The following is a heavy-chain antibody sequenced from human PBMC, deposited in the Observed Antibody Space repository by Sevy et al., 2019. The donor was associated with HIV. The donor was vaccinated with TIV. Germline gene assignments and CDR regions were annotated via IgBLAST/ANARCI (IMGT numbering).Heavy chain of an antibody. CDR2: ISNSGSTI. CDR3: ARDLPPSATTVPHFDY. D-gene: IGHD4-17*01. CDR1: GFTFSSYE. J-gene: IGHJ4*02. V-gene: IGHV3-48*03. Sequence: GESLKISCTASGFTFSSYEMNWVRQAPGKGLEWVSYISNSGSTIHHSDSVKGRFTISRDNAKNSLYLQMNSLRAEDTAVYYCARDLPPSATTVPHFDYWGRGTLVTVSS.